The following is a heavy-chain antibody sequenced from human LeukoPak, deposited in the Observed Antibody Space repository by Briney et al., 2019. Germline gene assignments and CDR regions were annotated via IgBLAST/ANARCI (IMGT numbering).Heavy chain of an antibody. CDR1: GFTFSSYG. CDR3: AKDREYYYCYGMDV. J-gene: IGHJ6*02. Sequence: GRSLRLSCAASGFTFSSYGMHWVRQAPGKGLEWVAVISYDGSNKYYADSVKGRFTISRDNSKNTLYLQMNSLRAEDTAVYYCAKDREYYYCYGMDVWGQGTTVTVSS. CDR2: ISYDGSNK. V-gene: IGHV3-30*18.